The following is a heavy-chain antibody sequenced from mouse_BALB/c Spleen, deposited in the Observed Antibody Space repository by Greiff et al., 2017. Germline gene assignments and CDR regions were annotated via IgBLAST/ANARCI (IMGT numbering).Heavy chain of an antibody. D-gene: IGHD2-1*01. J-gene: IGHJ1*01. V-gene: IGHV1-5*01. CDR2: IYPGNSDT. CDR3: TRWWIYGNSPYWYFDV. Sequence: VQLQQSGTVLARPGASVKMSCKASGYSFTSYWMHWVKQRPGQGLEWIGAIYPGNSDTSYNQKFKGKAKLAAVTSASTAYMELSSLTNEDSAVYYCTRWWIYGNSPYWYFDVWGAGTTVTVSS. CDR1: GYSFTSYW.